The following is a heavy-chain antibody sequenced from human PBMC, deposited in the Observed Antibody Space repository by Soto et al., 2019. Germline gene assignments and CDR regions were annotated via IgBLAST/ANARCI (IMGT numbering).Heavy chain of an antibody. Sequence: QVQLVESGGGVVQPGRSLRLSCAASGFTFSSYAMHWVRQAPGKGLAWVAVISYDGSNKYYADSVKGRFTISRDNSKNTLYLQMNSLRAEDTAVYYCARGEKIQLWLQYYYYYGMDVWGQGTTVTVSS. D-gene: IGHD5-18*01. J-gene: IGHJ6*02. CDR1: GFTFSSYA. CDR3: ARGEKIQLWLQYYYYYGMDV. V-gene: IGHV3-30-3*01. CDR2: ISYDGSNK.